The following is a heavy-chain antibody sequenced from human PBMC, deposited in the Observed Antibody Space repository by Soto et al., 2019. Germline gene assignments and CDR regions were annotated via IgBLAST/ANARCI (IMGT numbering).Heavy chain of an antibody. V-gene: IGHV2-5*02. J-gene: IGHJ4*02. CDR1: GFSLNTYGVG. CDR2: IYWDDDK. Sequence: QITLKESGPTLVKPTQTLTLTCTFSGFSLNTYGVGVGWIRQPPGKALEWLALIYWDDDKRYSPSLKSRLTITKDTSKNPLVLTMTNMDTVDTVTYYCARALGSWGAYYFDYWGQGTLVTVSS. D-gene: IGHD3-16*01. CDR3: ARALGSWGAYYFDY.